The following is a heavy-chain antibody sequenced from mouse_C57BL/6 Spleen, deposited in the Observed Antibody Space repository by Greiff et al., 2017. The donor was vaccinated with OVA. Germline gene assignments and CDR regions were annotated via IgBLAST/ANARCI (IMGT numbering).Heavy chain of an antibody. V-gene: IGHV1-50*01. J-gene: IGHJ2*01. Sequence: QVQLQQLGAELVKPGASVKLSCKASGYTFTSYWMQWVKQRPGQGLEWIGEIDPSDSYTNYNQKFKGKATLTVDTSSSTAYMQLSSLTSEDSAVYYCARSRRENIDYWGQGTTLTVSS. D-gene: IGHD5-1-1*01. CDR1: GYTFTSYW. CDR3: ARSRRENIDY. CDR2: IDPSDSYT.